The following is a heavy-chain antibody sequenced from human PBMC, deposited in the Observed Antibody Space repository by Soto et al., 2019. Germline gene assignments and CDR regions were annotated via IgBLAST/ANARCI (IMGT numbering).Heavy chain of an antibody. CDR3: ARKSPAALRAYNWFDP. CDR1: GGSFSGYY. Sequence: SETMSLTCAVDGGSFSGYYWSWIRKNPGKGLEWIGEINHSGSTNYNPSLKSRVTISVDTSKNQFSLKPSSVTAADTAVYYCARKSPAALRAYNWFDPWGQGTLVTVSS. CDR2: INHSGST. J-gene: IGHJ5*02. V-gene: IGHV4-34*01. D-gene: IGHD2-2*01.